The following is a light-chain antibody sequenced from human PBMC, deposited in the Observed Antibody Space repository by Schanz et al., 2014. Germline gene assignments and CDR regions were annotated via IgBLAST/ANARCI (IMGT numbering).Light chain of an antibody. J-gene: IGKJ1*01. CDR2: GAS. CDR1: QSVSSY. Sequence: DIVLTQSPATLSLSPGERATLSCRASQSVSSYLAWYQQKPGQAPRLLIYGASTRATGIPDRFSGSGSGTDFTLTISRLEPEDFAVYFCQQRANWPRTFGQGTQVEIK. V-gene: IGKV3-11*01. CDR3: QQRANWPRT.